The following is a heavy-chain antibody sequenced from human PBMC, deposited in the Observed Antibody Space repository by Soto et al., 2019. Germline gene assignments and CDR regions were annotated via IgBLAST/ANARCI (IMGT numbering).Heavy chain of an antibody. CDR1: GGSISSYY. V-gene: IGHV4-4*07. CDR3: ARVAIAAAGTGPHFDY. J-gene: IGHJ4*02. CDR2: IYASGST. D-gene: IGHD6-13*01. Sequence: PSETLSLTCTVSGGSISSYYWSWIRQPAGKGLEWIGRIYASGSTNYNPPLKSRVTMSVDTSKNQFSLELSSVTAADTAVYYCARVAIAAAGTGPHFDYWGQGTLVTVS.